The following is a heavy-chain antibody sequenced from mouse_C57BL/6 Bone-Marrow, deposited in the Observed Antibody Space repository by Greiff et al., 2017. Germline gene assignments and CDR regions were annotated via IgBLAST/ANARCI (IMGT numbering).Heavy chain of an antibody. CDR2: ISPGSGST. CDR1: GYTFTSYW. D-gene: IGHD1-1*01. V-gene: IGHV1-55*01. CDR3: APYYDGSSYAMDD. Sequence: QVQLQQPGAELVKPGASVKMSCKASGYTFTSYWITWVKQRPGQGLEWIGDISPGSGSTNYNEKFKSKATLTVDTSSSTAYMQLSSLTSEDAAVYYCAPYYDGSSYAMDDWGQGTSVTVSS. J-gene: IGHJ4*01.